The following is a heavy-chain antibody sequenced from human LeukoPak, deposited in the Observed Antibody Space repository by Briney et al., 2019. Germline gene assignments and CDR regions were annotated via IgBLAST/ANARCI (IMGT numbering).Heavy chain of an antibody. CDR3: ARDRPDSSYYYYMDV. J-gene: IGHJ6*03. D-gene: IGHD3-3*01. Sequence: ASMKVSCKASGYTFTGYYMHWVRQAPGQGREWMGWINPNSGGTNYAQKFQGRVTMTRDTSISTAYMELSRLRSDDTAVYYCARDRPDSSYYYYMDVWGKGATVTVSS. CDR1: GYTFTGYY. CDR2: INPNSGGT. V-gene: IGHV1-2*02.